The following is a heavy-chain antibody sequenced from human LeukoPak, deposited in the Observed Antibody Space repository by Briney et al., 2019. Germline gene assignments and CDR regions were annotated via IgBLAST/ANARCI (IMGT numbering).Heavy chain of an antibody. Sequence: SETLSLTCTVSGGSINNYYWSWIRQPPGKELEWVGYIYYSGSTNYNPSLKSRLTISVDTSKNQFSLKLSSATAADTAVYYCARIRPTVVPGGWYYDLWGRGTLVTVSS. J-gene: IGHJ2*01. V-gene: IGHV4-59*01. CDR1: GGSINNYY. D-gene: IGHD4-23*01. CDR3: ARIRPTVVPGGWYYDL. CDR2: IYYSGST.